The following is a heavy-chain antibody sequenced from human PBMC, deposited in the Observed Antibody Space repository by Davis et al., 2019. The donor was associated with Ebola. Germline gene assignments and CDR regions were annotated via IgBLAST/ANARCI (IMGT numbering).Heavy chain of an antibody. CDR1: GDSVFGKNGA. Sequence: HSQTLSLTCAISGDSVFGKNGAWNWIRQSPSRGLEWLGRTYYTSKWHNDYAVSVRGRLTVKLDTSRNQFSLQLNSVTPEDTAVYYCVRGFWATGLDSWGQGTLVTVSS. V-gene: IGHV6-1*01. J-gene: IGHJ4*02. CDR2: TYYTSKWHN. CDR3: VRGFWATGLDS. D-gene: IGHD1-1*01.